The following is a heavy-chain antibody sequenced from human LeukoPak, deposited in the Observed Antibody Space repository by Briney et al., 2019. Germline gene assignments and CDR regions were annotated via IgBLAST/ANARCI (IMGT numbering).Heavy chain of an antibody. Sequence: SETLSLTCTVSGGSISSYYWSWIRQPPGKGLEWIGYIYNSGSTNYNPSLKSRVTISVDTSKNQFSLKLSSVTAADTAVYYCARQTLSSGWSYFGCWGQGTLVTVSS. CDR2: IYNSGST. V-gene: IGHV4-59*08. CDR1: GGSISSYY. D-gene: IGHD6-19*01. CDR3: ARQTLSSGWSYFGC. J-gene: IGHJ4*02.